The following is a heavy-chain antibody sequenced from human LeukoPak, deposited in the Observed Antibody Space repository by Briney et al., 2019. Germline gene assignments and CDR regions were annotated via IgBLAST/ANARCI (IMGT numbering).Heavy chain of an antibody. CDR3: AKLGGNVAF. V-gene: IGHV3-23*01. CDR2: INGGGGST. Sequence: GGSLRLSCTASGFTFRSYSMNWVRQAPGKGLEWVSSINGGGGSTYYADSVKGRFTISRDNSNNTLYLQMNSLRAEDTAVYYCAKLGGNVAFWGQGTLVTVSS. CDR1: GFTFRSYS. J-gene: IGHJ4*02. D-gene: IGHD4-23*01.